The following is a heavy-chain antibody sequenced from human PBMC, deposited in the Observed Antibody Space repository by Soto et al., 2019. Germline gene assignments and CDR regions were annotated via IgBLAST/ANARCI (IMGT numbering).Heavy chain of an antibody. CDR3: ATELAAAGTRIDYYYGMDV. CDR1: GYTLTELS. D-gene: IGHD6-13*01. V-gene: IGHV1-24*01. Sequence: SVKVSCEVSGYTLTELSMHWVRQAPVKGLEWMGGFDPEDGETIYAQKFQGRVTMTEDASTDTAYMELSSLRSEDTAVYYCATELAAAGTRIDYYYGMDVWGQGTTVTVSS. CDR2: FDPEDGET. J-gene: IGHJ6*02.